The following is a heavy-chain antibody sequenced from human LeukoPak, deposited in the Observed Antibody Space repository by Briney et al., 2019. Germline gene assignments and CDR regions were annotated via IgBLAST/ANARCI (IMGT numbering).Heavy chain of an antibody. CDR3: AKDPLNYYDSSGYTAGSYFDY. J-gene: IGHJ4*02. CDR1: GGTFSNFA. Sequence: SVKVSCKASGGTFSNFAISWVRQAPGQGLEWMGGIIPIFGTTNYAQKFQGRVTITADESTSTAYMELSSLRAEDTAAYYCAKDPLNYYDSSGYTAGSYFDYWGQGTLVTVSS. V-gene: IGHV1-69*13. CDR2: IIPIFGTT. D-gene: IGHD3-22*01.